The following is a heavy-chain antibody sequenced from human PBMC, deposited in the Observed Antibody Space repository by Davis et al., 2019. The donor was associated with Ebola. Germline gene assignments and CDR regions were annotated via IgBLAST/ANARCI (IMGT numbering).Heavy chain of an antibody. CDR3: ASHTHRKYYFDY. D-gene: IGHD2-2*02. J-gene: IGHJ4*02. CDR1: AGISSSYT. V-gene: IGHV1-69*02. Sequence: SVQVSCKASAGISSSYTISWVRPAPCQGLEWMGRLIPILGIANYAQKFQGRVTITADKSTSTAYMELSSLRSEDTAVYYCASHTHRKYYFDYRGQGTLVTVSS. CDR2: LIPILGIA.